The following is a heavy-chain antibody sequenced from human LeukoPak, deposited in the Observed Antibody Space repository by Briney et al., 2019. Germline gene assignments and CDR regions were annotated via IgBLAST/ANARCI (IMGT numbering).Heavy chain of an antibody. CDR3: AREGGFYRPLDY. CDR1: GGSITTTSW. J-gene: IGHJ4*02. Sequence: PSGTLSLTGGVSGGSITTTSWWTWVRQPPGKGLEWIGEVHLDGRTNYNPSLESRLTISVDLSENHISLRLTSVTAADTAVYYCAREGGFYRPLDYSGQGTLVTVSS. V-gene: IGHV4-4*02. CDR2: VHLDGRT. D-gene: IGHD3-3*01.